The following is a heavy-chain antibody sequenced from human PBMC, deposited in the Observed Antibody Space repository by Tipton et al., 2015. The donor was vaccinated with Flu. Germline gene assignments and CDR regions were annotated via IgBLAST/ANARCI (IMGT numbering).Heavy chain of an antibody. J-gene: IGHJ5*02. D-gene: IGHD4-11*01. CDR1: GYIFTPYW. CDR3: ARRDYSNYVSEPKNWFDP. CDR2: IFPFDSDT. Sequence: VQLVQSGAEVKKPGESLKISCKGSGYIFTPYWIGWVRQMPGKGLEWMGHIFPFDSDTTYSPSFQGQVTMSVDTSKNQFSLKVISVTAADTAVYYCARRDYSNYVSEPKNWFDPWGQGTLVTVSS. V-gene: IGHV5-51*03.